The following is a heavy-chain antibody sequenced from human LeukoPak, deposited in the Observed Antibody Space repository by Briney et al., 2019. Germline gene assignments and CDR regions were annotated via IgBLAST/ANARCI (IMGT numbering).Heavy chain of an antibody. CDR2: ITASADNT. Sequence: GGSLRLSCAPSGLTFSGHALSWVRQPPGKGLEWVSTITASADNTYYADSVKGRFTISRDNSRNMLYLQMNSLRAEDTAVYYCAKDWGYASETYYNGWGQGTLVTVSS. J-gene: IGHJ4*02. D-gene: IGHD3-10*01. CDR1: GLTFSGHA. CDR3: AKDWGYASETYYNG. V-gene: IGHV3-23*01.